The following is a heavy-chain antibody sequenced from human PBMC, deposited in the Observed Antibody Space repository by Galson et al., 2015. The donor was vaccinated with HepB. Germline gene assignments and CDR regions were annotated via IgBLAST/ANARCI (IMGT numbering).Heavy chain of an antibody. CDR3: ARDLLLRYGMDV. D-gene: IGHD2-15*01. V-gene: IGHV3-21*01. J-gene: IGHJ6*02. Sequence: SLRLSCAASGFTFSSYSMNWVRQAPGKGLEWVSSISSSSSYIYYADSVKGRFTISRDNAKNSLYLQMNSLRAEDTAVYYCARDLLLRYGMDVRGQGTTVTVSS. CDR1: GFTFSSYS. CDR2: ISSSSSYI.